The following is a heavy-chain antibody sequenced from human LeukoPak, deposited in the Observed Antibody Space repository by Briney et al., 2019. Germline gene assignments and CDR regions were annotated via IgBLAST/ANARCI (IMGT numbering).Heavy chain of an antibody. J-gene: IGHJ6*03. V-gene: IGHV3-20*04. D-gene: IGHD5-18*01. CDR3: ARDGGWIQHYYMDV. CDR1: GFTFSYYS. CDR2: INWNGGST. Sequence: PGGSLRLSCAASGFTFSYYSMNWVRQAPGKGLEWVSGINWNGGSTGYADSVKGRFTISRDNAKNSLYLQMNSLRAEDTALYYCARDGGWIQHYYMDVWGKGTTVTVSS.